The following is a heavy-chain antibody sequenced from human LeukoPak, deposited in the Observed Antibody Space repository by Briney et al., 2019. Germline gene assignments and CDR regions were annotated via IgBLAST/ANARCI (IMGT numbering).Heavy chain of an antibody. CDR1: GYTFTSYD. Sequence: ASVKVSCKASGYTFTSYDINWVRQATGQGLEWMGWMNPNSGNTDYAQKFQGRVTMTRDTSISTAYMELSRLRSDDTAVYYCARGSPLKKYMDVWGKGTTVTVSS. J-gene: IGHJ6*03. V-gene: IGHV1-8*02. CDR2: MNPNSGNT. CDR3: ARGSPLKKYMDV.